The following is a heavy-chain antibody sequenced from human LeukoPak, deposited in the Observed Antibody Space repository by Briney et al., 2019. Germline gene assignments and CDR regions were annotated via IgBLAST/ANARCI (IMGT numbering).Heavy chain of an antibody. CDR2: IRGSGGST. J-gene: IGHJ4*02. CDR1: GFTFSTYA. CDR3: AKARGDILTGYYYYFDY. V-gene: IGHV3-23*01. D-gene: IGHD3-9*01. Sequence: GGSLRLSCAASGFTFSTYAMSWVRQAPGKGLDWVSGIRGSGGSTYYADSVKGRLTISRDNSKNTLYLQMDSLRAEDTAVYYCAKARGDILTGYYYYFDYWGQGTLVTVSS.